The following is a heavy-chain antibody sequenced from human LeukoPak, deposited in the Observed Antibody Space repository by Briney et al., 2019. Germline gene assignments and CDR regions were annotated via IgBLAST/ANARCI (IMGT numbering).Heavy chain of an antibody. Sequence: VSGPTLVKPTQTLTLTCTFSGFSLSTSGVGVGWIRQPPGKALEWLSLIYWDDDKRYSPSLKSRLTITKDTSKNQVVLTMTNMDPVDTATYYCARPTYYYDSSGYYYGYWGQGTLVTVSS. V-gene: IGHV2-5*02. J-gene: IGHJ4*02. CDR1: GFSLSTSGVG. D-gene: IGHD3-22*01. CDR3: ARPTYYYDSSGYYYGY. CDR2: IYWDDDK.